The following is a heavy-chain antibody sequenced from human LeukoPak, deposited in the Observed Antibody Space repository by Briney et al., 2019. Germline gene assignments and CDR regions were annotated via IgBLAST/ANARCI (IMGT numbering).Heavy chain of an antibody. V-gene: IGHV1-46*01. D-gene: IGHD3-3*01. CDR2: INPSGGST. J-gene: IGHJ4*02. Sequence: ASVKVSCKASGYSFTSSYIHWVRQAPGQGLEWMGIINPSGGSTSYAQKFQGRVTMTRATSTSTVYMELSSLRSDDTAVYYCARGPHITIFGYYFDYWGQGTLVTVSS. CDR3: ARGPHITIFGYYFDY. CDR1: GYSFTSSY.